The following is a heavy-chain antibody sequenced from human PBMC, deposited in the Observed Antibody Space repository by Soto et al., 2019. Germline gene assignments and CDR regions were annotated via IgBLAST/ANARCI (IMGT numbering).Heavy chain of an antibody. CDR3: ARDPPDSSGYHDY. Sequence: PGGSLRLSCAASGFTFSSYGMHWVRQAPGKGLEWVAVIWYDGSNKYYADSVKGRFTISRDNSKNTLYLQMNSLRAEDTAVYYCARDPPDSSGYHDYWGQGTLVTVSS. CDR1: GFTFSSYG. D-gene: IGHD3-22*01. V-gene: IGHV3-33*01. CDR2: IWYDGSNK. J-gene: IGHJ4*02.